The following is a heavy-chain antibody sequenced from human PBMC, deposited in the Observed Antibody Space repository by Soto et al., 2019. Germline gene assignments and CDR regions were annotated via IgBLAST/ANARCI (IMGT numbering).Heavy chain of an antibody. D-gene: IGHD2-2*01. J-gene: IGHJ4*02. CDR2: IWYDGSNE. CDR3: ARDWTHQFDY. Sequence: ESGGGVVQPGRSLRLSCAASGFTFSSYVMHWVRQAPGKGLEWVAVIWYDGSNEYYADSVKGRFTISRDNSKNTMFMQMNSLRAEDTAVYYCARDWTHQFDYWGQGTLVTVSS. CDR1: GFTFSSYV. V-gene: IGHV3-33*01.